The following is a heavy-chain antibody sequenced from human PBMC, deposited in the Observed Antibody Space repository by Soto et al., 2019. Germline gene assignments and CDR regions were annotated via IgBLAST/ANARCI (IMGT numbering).Heavy chain of an antibody. D-gene: IGHD3-10*01. V-gene: IGHV1-69*13. CDR3: ATPTPLRGPMITNLNFDF. Sequence: ASVKVSCKASGGTFSSYAISWVRQAPGQGLEWMGGIIPIFGTANYAQKCQGRVTVTADESTDTAYMELSGLKSDDTAVYYCATPTPLRGPMITNLNFDFWGQGTPVTAPQ. CDR1: GGTFSSYA. CDR2: IIPIFGTA. J-gene: IGHJ4*02.